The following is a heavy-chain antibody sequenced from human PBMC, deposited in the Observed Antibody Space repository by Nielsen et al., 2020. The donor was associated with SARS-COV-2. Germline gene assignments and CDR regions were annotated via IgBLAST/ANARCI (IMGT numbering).Heavy chain of an antibody. V-gene: IGHV3-11*05. CDR2: ISSSSSYT. J-gene: IGHJ3*02. D-gene: IGHD2-2*01. CDR3: ARDFSRISSLVVTNDAFDI. Sequence: WIRQPPGKGLEWVSYISSSSSYTNYADSVKGRFTISRDNAKNSLYLQMNSLRAEDTALYHCARDFSRISSLVVTNDAFDIWGQGTMVTVSS.